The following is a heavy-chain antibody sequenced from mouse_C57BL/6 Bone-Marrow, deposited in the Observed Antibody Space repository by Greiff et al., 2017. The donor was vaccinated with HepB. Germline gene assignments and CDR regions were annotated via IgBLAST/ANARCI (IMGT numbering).Heavy chain of an antibody. Sequence: QVTLKESCPGILQPSQTLSLTCSFSGFSLSTFGMGVGWIRQPSGKGLEWLAHIWWDDDKYYNPALKSRLTISKDTSKNQVFLKIANVDTADTATYYCARPHITTVVADYYAMDYWGQGTSVTVSS. D-gene: IGHD1-1*01. CDR2: IWWDDDK. CDR3: ARPHITTVVADYYAMDY. V-gene: IGHV8-8*01. CDR1: GFSLSTFGMG. J-gene: IGHJ4*01.